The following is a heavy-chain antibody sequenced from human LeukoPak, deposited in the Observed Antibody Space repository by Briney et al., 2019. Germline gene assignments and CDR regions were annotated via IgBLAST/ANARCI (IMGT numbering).Heavy chain of an antibody. J-gene: IGHJ4*02. CDR1: GFAFDEHG. V-gene: IGHV3-20*04. D-gene: IGHD1-14*01. CDR2: INWSGGST. CDR3: ARAPITGPFYFDY. Sequence: GGSLRLSCTASGFAFDEHGMSWVRQVPGKGLEWVSGINWSGGSTGYADPLRGRFTISRDNTKNSLYLQMDSLRAEDTALYYCARAPITGPFYFDYWGQGTLVTVSS.